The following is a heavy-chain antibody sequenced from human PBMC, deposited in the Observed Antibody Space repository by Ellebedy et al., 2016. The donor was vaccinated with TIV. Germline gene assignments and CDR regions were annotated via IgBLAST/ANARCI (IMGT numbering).Heavy chain of an antibody. CDR1: GYTFTSYY. J-gene: IGHJ4*02. Sequence: ASVKVSCKASGYTFTSYYMHWVRQAPGQGLEWMGIINPSGGSTSYAQKLQGRVTMTRDTSTSTVYLEVSSLRSEDAAVYYCARDGGYIMIKYGGVPDYWGQGTLVTVSS. V-gene: IGHV1-46*04. CDR3: ARDGGYIMIKYGGVPDY. D-gene: IGHD3-16*01. CDR2: INPSGGST.